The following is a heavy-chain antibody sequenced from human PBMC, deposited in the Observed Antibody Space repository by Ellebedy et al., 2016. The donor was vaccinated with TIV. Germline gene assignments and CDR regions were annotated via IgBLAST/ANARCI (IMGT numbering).Heavy chain of an antibody. D-gene: IGHD1-26*01. V-gene: IGHV3-15*05. J-gene: IGHJ4*02. CDR2: VKSYTDGGTR. CDR3: ASGVGHSDFDY. Sequence: GGSLRLSXPASGFTFTHAWMNWVCQTPGKGLEWVGRVKSYTDGGTRDYPAPVKGRFSISRDDSKNTVYLQMNSLKTEDTAVYYCASGVGHSDFDYWGQGTLVTVSS. CDR1: GFTFTHAW.